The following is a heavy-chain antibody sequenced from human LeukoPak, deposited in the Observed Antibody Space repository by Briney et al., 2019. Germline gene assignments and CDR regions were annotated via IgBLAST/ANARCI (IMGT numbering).Heavy chain of an antibody. CDR2: IYYSGST. D-gene: IGHD3-22*01. CDR1: GGSFSSYY. CDR3: ARGRTYYYDSSGKDAFDI. V-gene: IGHV4-59*01. J-gene: IGHJ3*02. Sequence: SETLSLTCAVYGGSFSSYYWSWIRQPPGKGLEWIGYIYYSGSTNYNPSLKSRVTVSVDTSKNQFSLKLSSVTAADTAVYYCARGRTYYYDSSGKDAFDIWGQGTMVTVSS.